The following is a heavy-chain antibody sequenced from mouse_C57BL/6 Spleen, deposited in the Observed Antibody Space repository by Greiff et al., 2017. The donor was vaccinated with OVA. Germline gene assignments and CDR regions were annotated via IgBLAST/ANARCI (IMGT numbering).Heavy chain of an antibody. CDR2: IDPSDSYT. CDR1: GYTFTSYW. J-gene: IGHJ4*01. V-gene: IGHV1-50*01. D-gene: IGHD1-1*01. Sequence: QVQLQQPGAELVEPGASVKLSCKASGYTFTSYWMQWVKQRPGQGLEWIGEIDPSDSYTNYNQKFKGKATLTVDTSSSTAYMQLSSLTSEDSAVYYCARGNYYGSSYAMDYWGQGTSVTVSS. CDR3: ARGNYYGSSYAMDY.